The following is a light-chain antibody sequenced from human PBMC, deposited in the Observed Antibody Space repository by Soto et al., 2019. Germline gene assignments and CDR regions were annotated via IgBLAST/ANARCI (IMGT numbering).Light chain of an antibody. J-gene: IGKJ2*01. CDR1: QSVSSN. V-gene: IGKV3-15*01. CDR2: GAS. CDR3: QQYKI. Sequence: EIVMTQSPATLSVSPGERATLSCRASQSVSSNLAWYQQKPGQAPRLLIYGASTRATGIPARFSGSGSGTDFTLTISSLQSEYFSVYCCQQYKIFGQGTKLEIK.